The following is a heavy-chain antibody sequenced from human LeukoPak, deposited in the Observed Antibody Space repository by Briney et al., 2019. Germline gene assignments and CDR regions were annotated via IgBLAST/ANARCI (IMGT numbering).Heavy chain of an antibody. J-gene: IGHJ4*02. CDR2: ISYDGSNK. CDR3: ARDLDSSGYYYV. Sequence: PGGSLRLSCAASGFTFSSNAMHWVRQAPGKGLEWVAVISYDGSNKYYADSVKGRFTISRDNSKNTLYLQMNSLRAEDTAVYYCARDLDSSGYYYVWGQGTLVTVSS. V-gene: IGHV3-30-3*01. CDR1: GFTFSSNA. D-gene: IGHD3-22*01.